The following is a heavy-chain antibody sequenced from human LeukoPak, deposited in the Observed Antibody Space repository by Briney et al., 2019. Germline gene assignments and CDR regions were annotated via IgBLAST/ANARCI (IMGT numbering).Heavy chain of an antibody. CDR2: FDPEDGET. Sequence: ASVKVSCKVSGYTLTELSMHWVRQAPGKGLEWMGGFDPEDGETIYAQKFQGRVTITADESTSTAYMELSSLRSEDTAVYYCAREFLGSFGYWGQGTLVTVSS. D-gene: IGHD2/OR15-2a*01. CDR3: AREFLGSFGY. V-gene: IGHV1-24*01. J-gene: IGHJ4*02. CDR1: GYTLTELS.